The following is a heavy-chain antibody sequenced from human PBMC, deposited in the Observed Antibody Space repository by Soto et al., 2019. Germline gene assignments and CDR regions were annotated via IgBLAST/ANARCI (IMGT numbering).Heavy chain of an antibody. D-gene: IGHD3-10*01. CDR1: GGSVTNDNW. J-gene: IGHJ4*02. V-gene: IGHV4-4*02. CDR2: IYRSGST. Sequence: QVQLQESGPGLVKPSGTLSLTCAVSGGSVTNDNWWSWVRQPPGKGLEWIGEIYRSGSTNYNPSLKSRVTISIDNSNNQFSLKLNSVTAADTAVYYCASGGGGGNYWGQGTLVTVSS. CDR3: ASGGGGGNY.